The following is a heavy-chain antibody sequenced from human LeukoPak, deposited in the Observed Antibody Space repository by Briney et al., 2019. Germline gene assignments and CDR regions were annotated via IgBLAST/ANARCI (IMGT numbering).Heavy chain of an antibody. CDR2: IRFDGRDK. V-gene: IGHV3-30*02. CDR1: GFTFANFA. D-gene: IGHD6-13*01. CDR3: AKDRYSTSSTFTINPFDY. J-gene: IGHJ4*02. Sequence: GGSLRLSCVASGFTFANFAMNWVRQAPGKGPEWVAFIRFDGRDKYYTDSVKGRFTISRDNSKSTLDLQMNSLRVEDTAVYYCAKDRYSTSSTFTINPFDYWGQGILVTVSS.